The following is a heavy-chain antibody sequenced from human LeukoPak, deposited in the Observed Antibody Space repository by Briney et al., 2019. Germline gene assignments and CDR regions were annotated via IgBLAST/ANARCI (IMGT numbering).Heavy chain of an antibody. CDR3: ARGRNYYYYGMDV. J-gene: IGHJ6*02. CDR2: IIPIFGTA. CDR1: GGTFSSYA. V-gene: IGHV1-69*13. Sequence: SVKVSCKASGGTFSSYAISWVRQAPGQGLEWMGGIIPIFGTANYAQKIQGRVTITADESTSTAYMELSSLRSEDTAVYYCARGRNYYYYGMDVWGQGTTVTVSS.